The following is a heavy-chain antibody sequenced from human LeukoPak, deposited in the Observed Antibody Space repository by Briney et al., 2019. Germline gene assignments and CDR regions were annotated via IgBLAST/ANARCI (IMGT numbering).Heavy chain of an antibody. V-gene: IGHV4-34*01. CDR1: GGFFSGYY. Sequence: PSETLALTCAVYGGFFSGYYWSWIRQPPGKGLEWIGEINHSGSTNYNPSLKSRVTISVDTSKNQFSLKLSSVAAADTAVYYCARDPAGTGGVYWGQGTLVTVSS. J-gene: IGHJ4*02. CDR2: INHSGST. D-gene: IGHD6-13*01. CDR3: ARDPAGTGGVY.